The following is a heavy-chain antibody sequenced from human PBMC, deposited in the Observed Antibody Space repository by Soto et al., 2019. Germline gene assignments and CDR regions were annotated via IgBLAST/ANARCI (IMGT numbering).Heavy chain of an antibody. CDR1: GGTFSSYA. D-gene: IGHD6-6*01. V-gene: IGHV1-69*01. CDR2: IIPIFGTA. CDR3: ARAGSSSSPYYYGMDV. J-gene: IGHJ6*02. Sequence: ASGGTFSSYAISWVRQAPGQGLEWMGGIIPIFGTANYAQKFQGRVTITADESTSTAYMELSSLRSEDTAVYYCARAGSSSSPYYYGMDVWGQGTTVTVSS.